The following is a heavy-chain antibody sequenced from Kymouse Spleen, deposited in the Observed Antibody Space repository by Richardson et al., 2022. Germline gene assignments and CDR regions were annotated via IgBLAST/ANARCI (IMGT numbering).Heavy chain of an antibody. CDR3: TTNWNYVVGWFDP. D-gene: IGHD1-7*01. CDR2: IKSKTDGGTT. CDR1: GFTFSNAW. J-gene: IGHJ5*02. V-gene: IGHV3-15*01. Sequence: EVQLVESGGGLVKPGGSLRLSCAASGFTFSNAWMSWVRQAPGKGLEWVGRIKSKTDGGTTDYAAPVKGRFTISRDDSKNTLYLQMNSLKTEDTAVYYCTTNWNYVVGWFDPWGQGTLVTVSS.